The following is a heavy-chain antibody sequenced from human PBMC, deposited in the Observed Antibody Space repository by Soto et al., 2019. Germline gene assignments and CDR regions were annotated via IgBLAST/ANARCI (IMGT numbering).Heavy chain of an antibody. CDR3: AKTVFSSGTYYQTDY. V-gene: IGHV3-23*01. CDR2: ISGSGGST. J-gene: IGHJ4*02. Sequence: PGGSLRLSCAASGFTFSNYAMNWVRQAPGKGLEWVSAISGSGGSTFYADSVKGRFTISRDNSKNTLYLQMNSLRAEDTAVYYCAKTVFSSGTYYQTDYWGQGTQVTV. D-gene: IGHD3-10*01. CDR1: GFTFSNYA.